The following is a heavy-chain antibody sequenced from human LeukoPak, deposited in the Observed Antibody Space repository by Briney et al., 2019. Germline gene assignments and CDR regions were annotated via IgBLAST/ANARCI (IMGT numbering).Heavy chain of an antibody. V-gene: IGHV3-48*03. CDR1: GFTFSSYE. CDR3: ARGDAAAADY. D-gene: IGHD2-2*01. J-gene: IGHJ4*02. CDR2: ISSSGSTI. Sequence: PGGSLRLSCAASGFTFSSYEMNWVRQAPGKGLEWVSYISSSGSTIYYADSVKGRFTISRDNAKNSLYLQMNSLSAEDTAVYYCARGDAAAADYWGQGTLVTVSS.